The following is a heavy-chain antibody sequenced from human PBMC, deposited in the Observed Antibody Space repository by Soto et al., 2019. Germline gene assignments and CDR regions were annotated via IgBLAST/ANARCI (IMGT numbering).Heavy chain of an antibody. V-gene: IGHV3-21*01. Sequence: VSLRLSCAASGFTFSSYSMNWVRQAPGKGLEWVSSISSSSSYIYYADSVKGRFTISRDNAKNSLYLQMNSLRAEDTAVYYCARDGGVVPAHNYYYYYYGMDVWGQGTTVTVSS. CDR2: ISSSSSYI. CDR3: ARDGGVVPAHNYYYYYYGMDV. CDR1: GFTFSSYS. J-gene: IGHJ6*02. D-gene: IGHD2-2*01.